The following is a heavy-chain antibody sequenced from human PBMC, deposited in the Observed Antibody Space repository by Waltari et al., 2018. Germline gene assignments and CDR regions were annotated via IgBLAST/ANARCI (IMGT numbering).Heavy chain of an antibody. CDR3: ASADLPDGYNYYY. J-gene: IGHJ4*02. D-gene: IGHD5-12*01. V-gene: IGHV4-34*01. Sequence: QVQLQQWGAGLLKPSETLSLTCAVYGGSFSGYYWSLIRQPPGKGLEWIGEINHSGSTNYNPSLKSRVTISVDTSKNQFSLKLSSVTAADTAVYYCASADLPDGYNYYYWGQGTLVTVSS. CDR1: GGSFSGYY. CDR2: INHSGST.